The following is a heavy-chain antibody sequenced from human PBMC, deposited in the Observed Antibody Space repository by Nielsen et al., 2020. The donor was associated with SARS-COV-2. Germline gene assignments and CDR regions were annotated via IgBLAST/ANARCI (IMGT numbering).Heavy chain of an antibody. CDR2: IGTAGDT. Sequence: GESLKISCAASGFTFSSYDMHWVRQATGKGLEWVSAIGTAGDTYYPGSVKGRFTISRDNSKNTLYLQMNSLRAEDTAVYYCARAAGRLEGYYGMDVWGQGTTVTVSS. D-gene: IGHD6-13*01. V-gene: IGHV3-13*04. J-gene: IGHJ6*02. CDR3: ARAAGRLEGYYGMDV. CDR1: GFTFSSYD.